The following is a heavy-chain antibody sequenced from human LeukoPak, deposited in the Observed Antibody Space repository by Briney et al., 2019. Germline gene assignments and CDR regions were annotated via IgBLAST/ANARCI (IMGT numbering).Heavy chain of an antibody. CDR2: MNPNSGNT. CDR1: GYTFTSYD. V-gene: IGHV1-8*01. CDR3: ARGDMHGSGSYYGYYMDV. D-gene: IGHD3-10*01. J-gene: IGHJ4*02. Sequence: GASVKVSCKASGYTFTSYDINWVRQATGQGLEWMGWMNPNSGNTGYAQKFQGRVTMTRNTSISTAYMELSSLRSEDTAVYYCARGDMHGSGSYYGYYMDVWGQGTLVTVSS.